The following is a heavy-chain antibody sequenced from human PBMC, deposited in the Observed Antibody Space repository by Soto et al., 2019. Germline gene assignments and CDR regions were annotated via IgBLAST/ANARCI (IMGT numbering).Heavy chain of an antibody. CDR1: GGTFSSYA. J-gene: IGHJ4*02. CDR2: IIPIFGTA. D-gene: IGHD6-19*01. V-gene: IGHV1-69*13. Sequence: SVKVSCKASGGTFSSYAISWVRQAPGQGLEWMGGIIPIFGTANYAQRFQGRVTITADESTSTAYMELSSLRSEDTAVYYCARDMTSSGWYEPYWGQGTLVTVSS. CDR3: ARDMTSSGWYEPY.